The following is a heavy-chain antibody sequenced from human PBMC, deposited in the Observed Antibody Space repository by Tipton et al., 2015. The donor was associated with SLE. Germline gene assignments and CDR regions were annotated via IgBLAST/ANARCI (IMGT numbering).Heavy chain of an antibody. CDR1: GGSISESTYS. Sequence: LRLSCTVSGGSISESTYSWDWIRQAPGKGLEWIGRIYYSGSTYYNPSLKSRVSISVDTSKNQFFLNLHSVTAADTAVYYCAGDSSGSYYDRGGYYQLANRHFDLWGRGILVSVSS. V-gene: IGHV4-39*07. CDR3: AGDSSGSYYDRGGYYQLANRHFDL. CDR2: IYYSGST. J-gene: IGHJ4*02. D-gene: IGHD3-22*01.